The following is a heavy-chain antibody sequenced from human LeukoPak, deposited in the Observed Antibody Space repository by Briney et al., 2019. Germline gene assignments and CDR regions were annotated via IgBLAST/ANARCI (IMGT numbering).Heavy chain of an antibody. CDR1: GFPVRSRY. Sequence: GGSLRLSCEVSGFPVRSRYMTWVRQPPGKGLECVAVIYSGGTTYHIDSVKGRFTITRDISKSTMYLEMNNLRVEDTATYYCASLEGGPSDGRWGQGTLVIVSS. V-gene: IGHV3-53*01. D-gene: IGHD3-3*01. CDR3: ASLEGGPSDGR. CDR2: IYSGGTT. J-gene: IGHJ1*01.